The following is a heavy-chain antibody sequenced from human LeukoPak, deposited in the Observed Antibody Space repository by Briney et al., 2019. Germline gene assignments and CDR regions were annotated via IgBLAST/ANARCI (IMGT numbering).Heavy chain of an antibody. CDR3: ARGYCSGGSCYLVDY. J-gene: IGHJ4*02. CDR2: INSDGSST. Sequence: GGFLGLSCAASGFTFSSYWMHWVRQAPGKGLVWVSRINSDGSSTSYADSVKGRFTISRDNAKNTLYLQMNSLRAEDTAVYYCARGYCSGGSCYLVDYWGQGTLVTVSS. V-gene: IGHV3-74*01. CDR1: GFTFSSYW. D-gene: IGHD2-15*01.